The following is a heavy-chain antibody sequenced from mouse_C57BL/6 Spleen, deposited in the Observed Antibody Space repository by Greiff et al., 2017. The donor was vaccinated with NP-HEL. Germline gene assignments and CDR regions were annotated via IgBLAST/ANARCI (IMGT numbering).Heavy chain of an antibody. Sequence: VQLQQSGPELVKPGASVKISCKASGYSFTGYYMNWVKQSPEKSLEWIGEINPSTGGTTYNQKFKAKATLTVDKSSSTAYMQLKSLTSEDSAVYYCARYDYPYFDVWGTGTTVTVSS. CDR2: INPSTGGT. CDR1: GYSFTGYY. CDR3: ARYDYPYFDV. D-gene: IGHD2-4*01. V-gene: IGHV1-42*01. J-gene: IGHJ1*03.